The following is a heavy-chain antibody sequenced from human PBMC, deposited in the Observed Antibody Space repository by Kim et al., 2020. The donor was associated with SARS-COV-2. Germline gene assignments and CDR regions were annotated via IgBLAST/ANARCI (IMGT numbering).Heavy chain of an antibody. CDR1: GYTFTSYY. CDR3: ARDFLGGSGSYFQIDY. CDR2: INPSGGST. D-gene: IGHD3-10*01. J-gene: IGHJ4*02. Sequence: ASVKVSCKASGYTFTSYYMHWVRQAPGQGLEWMGIINPSGGSTSYAQKFQGRVTMTRDTSTSTVYMELSSLRSEDTAVYYCARDFLGGSGSYFQIDYWGQGPLVTASS. V-gene: IGHV1-46*01.